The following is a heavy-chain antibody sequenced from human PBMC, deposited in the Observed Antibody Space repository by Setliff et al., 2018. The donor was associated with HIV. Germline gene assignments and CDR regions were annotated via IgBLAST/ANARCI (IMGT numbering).Heavy chain of an antibody. CDR3: ARLGDAFDI. CDR2: IFTGDSDL. CDR1: RDSFTNQW. J-gene: IGHJ3*02. V-gene: IGHV5-51*01. Sequence: PGASLKLSCKGSRDSFTNQWIGWVRQMPGKGLEWMGNIFTGDSDLRYRPSFQGQVTISADKSITTAYLQWNSLKASDTAIYYCARLGDAFDIWGQGTMVTVSS.